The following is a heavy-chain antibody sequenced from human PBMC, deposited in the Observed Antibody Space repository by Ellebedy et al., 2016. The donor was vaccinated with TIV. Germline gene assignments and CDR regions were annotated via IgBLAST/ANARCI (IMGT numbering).Heavy chain of an antibody. V-gene: IGHV4-59*11. J-gene: IGHJ4*02. CDR2: IYYNGGT. Sequence: MPSETLSLTCSVSGAPMTNHFWTWIRQPPGKGLEWVGYIYYNGGTNYNPSLESRANISLDASKTQFSLKVNSVTAADTAIYYCARDASRGHDYWGQGILVSVAS. CDR3: ARDASRGHDY. CDR1: GAPMTNHF.